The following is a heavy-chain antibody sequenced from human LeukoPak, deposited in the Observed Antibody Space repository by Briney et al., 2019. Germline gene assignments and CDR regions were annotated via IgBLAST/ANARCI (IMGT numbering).Heavy chain of an antibody. CDR2: ISVYNGNT. Sequence: ASVRVSCKASGYTFASYGITWVRQAPGQGLEWMGWISVYNGNTNYAQKLQGRVTMTTDRSTSTAYMDLRSLRSDDTAVYYCARAGSYYDSISYSDWGQGTLVTVSS. CDR1: GYTFASYG. CDR3: ARAGSYYDSISYSD. J-gene: IGHJ4*02. V-gene: IGHV1-18*01. D-gene: IGHD3-22*01.